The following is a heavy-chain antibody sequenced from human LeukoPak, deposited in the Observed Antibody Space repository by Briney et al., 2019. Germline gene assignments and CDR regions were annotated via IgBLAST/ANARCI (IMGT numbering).Heavy chain of an antibody. Sequence: PWETLSLTCTVSGGSISSSSYYWGWIRQPPGKGLEWIGSIYYSGSTYYNPSLKSRVTISVDTSKNQFSLKLSSVTAADTAVYYCAREDRLGIAAAGLDWSQGTLVTVSS. CDR3: AREDRLGIAAAGLD. CDR2: IYYSGST. CDR1: GGSISSSSYY. D-gene: IGHD6-13*01. J-gene: IGHJ4*02. V-gene: IGHV4-39*07.